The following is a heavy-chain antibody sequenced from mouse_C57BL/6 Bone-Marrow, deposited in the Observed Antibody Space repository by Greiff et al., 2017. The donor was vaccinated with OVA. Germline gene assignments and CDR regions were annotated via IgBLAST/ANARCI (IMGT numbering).Heavy chain of an antibody. V-gene: IGHV5-17*01. Sequence: EVQGVESGGGLVKPGGSLKLSCAASGFTFSDYGMHWVRQAPEKGLEWVAYISSGSSTIYYADTVKGRFTISRDNAKNYLFLQMTSRGSEDTAMYYCARGVKRAMDYWGQGTSVTVSS. CDR1: GFTFSDYG. CDR3: ARGVKRAMDY. CDR2: ISSGSSTI. J-gene: IGHJ4*01. D-gene: IGHD1-3*01.